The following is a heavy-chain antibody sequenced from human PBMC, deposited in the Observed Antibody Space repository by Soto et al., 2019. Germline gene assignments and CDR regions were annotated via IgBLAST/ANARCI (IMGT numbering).Heavy chain of an antibody. D-gene: IGHD3-10*01. CDR3: ARPSSGEDYYYAMDV. V-gene: IGHV1-69*06. J-gene: IGHJ6*02. CDR1: GGTFTNYA. Sequence: QVQLVQSGVEVKKPGSSVRVSCRTSGGTFTNYALSWVRQAPGQGLEWMGGLIPIFDTADYAQNFEGRVTITADKSKSTGYMDLSSLRSEETAIYFCARPSSGEDYYYAMDVWCQVTTVTVAS. CDR2: LIPIFDTA.